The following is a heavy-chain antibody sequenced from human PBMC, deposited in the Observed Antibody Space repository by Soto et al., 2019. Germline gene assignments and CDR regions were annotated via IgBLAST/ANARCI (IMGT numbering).Heavy chain of an antibody. D-gene: IGHD6-13*01. V-gene: IGHV6-1*01. J-gene: IGHJ5*02. CDR3: ARDIPPYSSSWYKPQLANLFDP. CDR1: GDSVSSNSAA. Sequence: PSQTLSLTCAISGDSVSSNSAAWNWIRQSPSRGLEWLGRTYYRSKWYNDYAVSVKSRITINPDTSKNQFSLQLNSVTPEDTAVYYCARDIPPYSSSWYKPQLANLFDPWGQGTLVTVSS. CDR2: TYYRSKWYN.